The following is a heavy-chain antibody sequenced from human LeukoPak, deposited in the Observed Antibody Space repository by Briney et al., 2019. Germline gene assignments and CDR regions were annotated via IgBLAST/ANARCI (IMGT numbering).Heavy chain of an antibody. Sequence: PSQTLSLTCAVSGDSISSGDYSWSWIRQPSGKGLEWIGYIFHSGHSYYNPSLKSRVTISVDRSKNQFSLKLSSVTAADTAVYYCARGNGGYQPLYFDYWGQGTLVTVSS. CDR3: ARGNGGYQPLYFDY. CDR1: GDSISSGDYS. J-gene: IGHJ4*02. V-gene: IGHV4-30-2*01. CDR2: IFHSGHS. D-gene: IGHD2-15*01.